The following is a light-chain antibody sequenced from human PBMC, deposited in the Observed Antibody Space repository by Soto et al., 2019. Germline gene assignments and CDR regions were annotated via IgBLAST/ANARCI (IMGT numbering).Light chain of an antibody. CDR1: HSVSSNY. J-gene: IGKJ1*01. V-gene: IGKV3-20*01. Sequence: ELVLTQSPGTLSLSPGERATLSCRSSHSVSSNYLAWSQQKPGQAPRLLIYDVSRRATGSPDRFSGSGSGTYFSLSINKLGRGDCAVSYCQQNGISPTFGHGTKVEIK. CDR3: QQNGISPT. CDR2: DVS.